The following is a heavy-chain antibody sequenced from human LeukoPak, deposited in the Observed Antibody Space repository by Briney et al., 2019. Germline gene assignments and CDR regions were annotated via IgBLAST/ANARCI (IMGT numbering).Heavy chain of an antibody. CDR1: GVTFSSYA. CDR3: APLSWSAGELG. V-gene: IGHV3-23*01. Sequence: GGSLRLSCAASGVTFSSYAMSWVRQAPGRGLEWVSSISGSGAGTYYVDSVKGRFTVSRDNSKNTLYLQMNSLRAEDTAVYYCAPLSWSAGELGWGQGTMVTVSS. D-gene: IGHD6-13*01. CDR2: ISGSGAGT. J-gene: IGHJ3*01.